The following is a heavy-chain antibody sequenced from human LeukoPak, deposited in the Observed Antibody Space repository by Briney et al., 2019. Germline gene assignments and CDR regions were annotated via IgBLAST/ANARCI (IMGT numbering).Heavy chain of an antibody. J-gene: IGHJ3*02. CDR1: GFTFSSYA. V-gene: IGHV3-23*01. CDR3: ARDRKFTDAFDI. CDR2: ISGSGGST. Sequence: PGGSLRLSCAASGFTFSSYAMSWVRQAPGKGLEWVSAISGSGGSTYYADSVKGRFTISRDNSKNTLYLRMNSLRAEDTALYYCARDRKFTDAFDIWGQGTMVTVSS.